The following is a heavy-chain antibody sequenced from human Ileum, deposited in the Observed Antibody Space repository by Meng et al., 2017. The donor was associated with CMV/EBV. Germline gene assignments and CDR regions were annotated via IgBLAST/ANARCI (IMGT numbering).Heavy chain of an antibody. Sequence: GSLRLSCTVSGDSLSSNSYYWGWIRQPPGKGLEWIGSIYYSGNTYYNPSLKSRVTTSVDTSKNQFSLNLSSVTAADTAVYYCARIRLMRSYSDYLGQGKLVSVSS. J-gene: IGHJ4*02. CDR1: GDSLSSNSYY. CDR3: ARIRLMRSYSDY. V-gene: IGHV4-39*07. D-gene: IGHD3-10*01. CDR2: IYYSGNT.